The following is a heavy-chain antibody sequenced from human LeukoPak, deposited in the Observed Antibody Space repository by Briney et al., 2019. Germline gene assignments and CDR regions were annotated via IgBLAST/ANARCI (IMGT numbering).Heavy chain of an antibody. CDR2: ISSSSSYI. CDR3: AREEQGYNWFDP. V-gene: IGHV3-21*01. Sequence: GGSLRLSCAASGFTFSSYSMNWARQAPGKGLEWVSSISSSSSYIYYADSVKGRFTISRDNAKNSLYLQMSSLRAEDTAVYYCAREEQGYNWFDPWGQGTLVTVSS. D-gene: IGHD1/OR15-1a*01. J-gene: IGHJ5*02. CDR1: GFTFSSYS.